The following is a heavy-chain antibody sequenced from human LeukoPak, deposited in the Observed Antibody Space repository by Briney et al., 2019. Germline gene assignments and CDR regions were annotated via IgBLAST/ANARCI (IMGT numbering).Heavy chain of an antibody. CDR2: IYPGDSDT. CDR3: ARPYSSSWLGFDF. V-gene: IGHV5-51*01. J-gene: IGHJ4*02. D-gene: IGHD6-13*01. CDR1: GYNFANYW. Sequence: GESLKISCQGSGYNFANYWIAWVRQMPGNGLEWMGIIYPGDSDTRYSPSFQGQVTFSADRSVRTAYLQWTSLKASDTATYYCARPYSSSWLGFDFWGQGTLVTVSS.